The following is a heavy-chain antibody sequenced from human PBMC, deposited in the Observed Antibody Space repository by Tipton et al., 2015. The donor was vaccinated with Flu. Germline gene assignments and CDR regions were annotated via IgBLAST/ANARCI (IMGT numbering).Heavy chain of an antibody. V-gene: IGHV3-11*01. CDR1: GFTFSDYY. CDR3: ARDPRGLEPSYYYYYGMDV. D-gene: IGHD1-1*01. J-gene: IGHJ6*02. Sequence: SLRLSCAASGFTFSDYYMSWIRQAPGKGLEWVSYISSSGSTIYYADSVKGRFTISRDNAKNSLYLQMNSLRAEDTAVYYCARDPRGLEPSYYYYYGMDVWGQGTTVTVSS. CDR2: ISSSGSTI.